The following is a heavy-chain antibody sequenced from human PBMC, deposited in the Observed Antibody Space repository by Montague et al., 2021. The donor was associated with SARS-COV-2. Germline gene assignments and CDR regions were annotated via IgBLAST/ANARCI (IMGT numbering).Heavy chain of an antibody. CDR2: TYYRTKWYS. Sequence: CAISGDSVSVNSVTWGWIRQAPPRGLELLGRTYYRTKWYSDYAPXLRCRLTVNPDASKNEFSLELNYVTPEDTAVYYCVRYSGWFYFDFWGQGTLVTVSS. D-gene: IGHD6-19*01. V-gene: IGHV6-1*01. J-gene: IGHJ4*02. CDR3: VRYSGWFYFDF. CDR1: GDSVSVNSVT.